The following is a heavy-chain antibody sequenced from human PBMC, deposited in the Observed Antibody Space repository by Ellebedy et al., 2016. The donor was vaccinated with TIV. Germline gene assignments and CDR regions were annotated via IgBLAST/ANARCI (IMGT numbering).Heavy chain of an antibody. CDR3: ARDSSSTSCWFDP. CDR2: IKQDGSEK. J-gene: IGHJ5*02. CDR1: GFTFSSYW. Sequence: GGSLRLXCAASGFTFSSYWMSWVRQAPGKGLEWVANIKQDGSEKYYVDSVKGRFTISRDNAKNSLYLQMNSPRAEDTAVYYCARDSSSTSCWFDPWGQGTLVTVSS. D-gene: IGHD2-2*01. V-gene: IGHV3-7*04.